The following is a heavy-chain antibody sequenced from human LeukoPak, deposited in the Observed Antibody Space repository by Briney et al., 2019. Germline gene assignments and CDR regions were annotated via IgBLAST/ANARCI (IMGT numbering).Heavy chain of an antibody. Sequence: ASVKVSCKASGYTFTTYGFSWVRQAPGQGLEWMGWISAYNGNANYAQRLQGRVTMTTDTSTSTVYMELRSLRSDDTAVYYCARDKNWKPDYWGQGTLVTVSS. D-gene: IGHD1-1*01. CDR2: ISAYNGNA. CDR1: GYTFTTYG. J-gene: IGHJ4*02. V-gene: IGHV1-18*01. CDR3: ARDKNWKPDY.